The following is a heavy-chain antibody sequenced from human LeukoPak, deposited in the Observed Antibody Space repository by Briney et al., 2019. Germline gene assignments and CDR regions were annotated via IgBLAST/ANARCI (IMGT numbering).Heavy chain of an antibody. Sequence: GGSLRLSCAASGFTDSSNYMSWVRQAPGKGLEWVSVIYSGGSTYYADSVKGRFTISRDNSKNTLYLQMNSLRAEDTARYYCAKHPRLVRYFDSWGQGTLVTVSS. V-gene: IGHV3-66*04. CDR1: GFTDSSNY. D-gene: IGHD6-6*01. CDR3: AKHPRLVRYFDS. CDR2: IYSGGST. J-gene: IGHJ4*02.